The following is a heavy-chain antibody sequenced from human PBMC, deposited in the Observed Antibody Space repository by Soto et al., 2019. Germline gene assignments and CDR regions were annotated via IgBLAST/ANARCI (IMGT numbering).Heavy chain of an antibody. CDR2: TSGGAGST. Sequence: EVQLLEAGGGLVQPGGSLRLSCAASGFTFNSSAMSWVRQAPGKGLEWVSTTSGGAGSTYYADSVKGRFTISRDNYKNRLYLQMNSLRADDTAVYYCAKGRYRIGWYDPYFDCWGQGTLVTVSS. CDR1: GFTFNSSA. D-gene: IGHD6-19*01. J-gene: IGHJ4*02. V-gene: IGHV3-23*01. CDR3: AKGRYRIGWYDPYFDC.